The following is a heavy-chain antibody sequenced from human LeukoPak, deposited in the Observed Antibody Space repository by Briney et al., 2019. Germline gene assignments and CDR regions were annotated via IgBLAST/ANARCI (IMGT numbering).Heavy chain of an antibody. Sequence: GGSLRLSCAASGFTFSNFAMSWVRQAPGKGLEWVSAISGSGGGTYYADSVNGRFNISRDNSKNTLFLQMNSLRGEDTAVYYCARDWGADSSGYCGSLDYWGQGTLVTVSS. D-gene: IGHD3-22*01. V-gene: IGHV3-23*01. CDR1: GFTFSNFA. CDR3: ARDWGADSSGYCGSLDY. J-gene: IGHJ4*02. CDR2: ISGSGGGT.